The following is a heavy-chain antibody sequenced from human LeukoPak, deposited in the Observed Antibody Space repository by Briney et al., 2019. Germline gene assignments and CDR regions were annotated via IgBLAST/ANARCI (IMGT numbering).Heavy chain of an antibody. J-gene: IGHJ4*02. Sequence: GGSLRLSCAASGFTFDDYAMHWVRQPPGKGLECVSLISGDGSITYYADSVKGRFTISRDNSKNSLYLQMNSLRTEDTALYYCAKDNWVATRGHYGFDYWGQGTLVTVSS. CDR2: ISGDGSIT. CDR3: AKDNWVATRGHYGFDY. CDR1: GFTFDDYA. D-gene: IGHD5-12*01. V-gene: IGHV3-43*02.